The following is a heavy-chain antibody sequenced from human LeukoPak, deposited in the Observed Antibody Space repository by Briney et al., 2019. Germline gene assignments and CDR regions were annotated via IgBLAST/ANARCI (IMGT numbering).Heavy chain of an antibody. V-gene: IGHV3-23*01. CDR2: ISGSGGST. D-gene: IGHD2-2*01. CDR1: GFTFSSYA. Sequence: GGSLRLSCAASGFTFSSYAMSWVRQAPGKGLEWVSAISGSGGSTYYADSVKGRFTISRDNSKNTPYLQMNSLRAEDTAVYYCAKDKTLGGYCSSTSCPGNWFDPWGQGTLVTVSS. J-gene: IGHJ5*02. CDR3: AKDKTLGGYCSSTSCPGNWFDP.